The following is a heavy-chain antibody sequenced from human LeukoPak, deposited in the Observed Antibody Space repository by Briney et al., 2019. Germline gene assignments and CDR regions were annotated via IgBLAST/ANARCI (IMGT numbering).Heavy chain of an antibody. Sequence: PGGSLRLSCAASGFTFSSYAMHWVRQAPGKGLEWVAVISYDGSNKYYADSVKGRFTISRDNSKNTLYLQMNSLRAEDTAVYYCARLLGELLQGGEVEYYFDYWGQGTLVTVSS. CDR2: ISYDGSNK. CDR3: ARLLGELLQGGEVEYYFDY. J-gene: IGHJ4*02. CDR1: GFTFSSYA. D-gene: IGHD1-26*01. V-gene: IGHV3-30-3*01.